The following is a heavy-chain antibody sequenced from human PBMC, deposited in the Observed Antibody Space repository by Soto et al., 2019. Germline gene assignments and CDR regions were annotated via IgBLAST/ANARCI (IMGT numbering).Heavy chain of an antibody. CDR2: ISGSGGST. CDR1: GLTFRSYP. CDR3: AKDYYDSRTYYFDF. J-gene: IGHJ4*02. V-gene: IGHV3-23*01. Sequence: GGSLSLSSTASGLTFRSYPMIWVRTAPGKGLEWVSAISGSGGSTYYADSVKGRFTISRDNSKNTLYLQMNSLRAEDTAVYYCAKDYYDSRTYYFDFWGQGTLVSVSS. D-gene: IGHD3-22*01.